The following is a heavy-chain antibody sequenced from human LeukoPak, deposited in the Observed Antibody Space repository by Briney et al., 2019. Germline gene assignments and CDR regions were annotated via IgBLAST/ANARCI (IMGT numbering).Heavy chain of an antibody. D-gene: IGHD3-9*01. CDR3: ARDQFPEYYDILTGYYYGMDV. CDR1: GYTFTSYG. Sequence: ASEKVSCKASGYTFTSYGISWVRQAPGQGLEWMGWISAYNGNTNYAQKLQGRVTMTTDTSTSTAYMELRSLRSDDTAVYYCARDQFPEYYDILTGYYYGMDVWGKGTTVTVSS. J-gene: IGHJ6*04. V-gene: IGHV1-18*04. CDR2: ISAYNGNT.